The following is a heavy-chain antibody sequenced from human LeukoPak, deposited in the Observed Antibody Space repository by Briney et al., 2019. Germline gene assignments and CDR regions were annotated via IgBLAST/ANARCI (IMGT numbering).Heavy chain of an antibody. D-gene: IGHD3-10*01. J-gene: IGHJ5*02. CDR1: GGSFSGYY. Sequence: SETLSLTCAVYGGSFSGYYWSWIRQPPGKGLEWIGEINHSGSTNYNPSLKSRVTKSVDTSKNQFSLKLSSVTAADTAVYSRARHSVYYYGSGSYYAFDPWGQGTLVTVSS. CDR2: INHSGST. CDR3: ARHSVYYYGSGSYYAFDP. V-gene: IGHV4-34*01.